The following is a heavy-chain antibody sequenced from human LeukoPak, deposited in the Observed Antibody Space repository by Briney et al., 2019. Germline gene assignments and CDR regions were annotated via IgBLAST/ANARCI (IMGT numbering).Heavy chain of an antibody. CDR2: TYYRSKWYN. V-gene: IGHV6-1*01. D-gene: IGHD2-2*01. CDR1: GDSVSSNSAA. J-gene: IGHJ4*02. CDR3: TTDRVPLYCSSTSCYGPDY. Sequence: SQTLSLTCAISGDSVSSNSAAWNWIRQSPSRGLEWLGRTYYRSKWYNDYAVSVKSRITINPDTSKNQFSLQLNSVTPEDTAVYYCTTDRVPLYCSSTSCYGPDYWGQGTLVTVSS.